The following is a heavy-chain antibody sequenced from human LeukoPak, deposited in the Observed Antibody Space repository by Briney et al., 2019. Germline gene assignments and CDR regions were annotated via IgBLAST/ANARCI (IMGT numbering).Heavy chain of an antibody. CDR3: ARAPRTGRVRAFDI. Sequence: PSETLSLTCTVSDDSIKSHFWTWIRQPPGKGLEWIGYVYYSGSGSSNPSLKSRLTMSVDTSKNQFSLKLSSVTAADTAVYYCARAPRTGRVRAFDIWGQGTMVTVSS. CDR2: VYYSGSG. D-gene: IGHD7-27*01. J-gene: IGHJ3*02. V-gene: IGHV4-59*11. CDR1: DDSIKSHF.